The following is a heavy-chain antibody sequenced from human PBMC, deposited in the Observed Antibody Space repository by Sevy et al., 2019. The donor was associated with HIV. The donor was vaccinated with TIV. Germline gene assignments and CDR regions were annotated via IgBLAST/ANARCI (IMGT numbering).Heavy chain of an antibody. D-gene: IGHD3-22*01. CDR2: ISGSGGST. CDR1: GFTFSSYA. V-gene: IGHV3-23*01. CDR3: ARNTASSAQIGYFQH. Sequence: GGSLRLSCAASGFTFSSYAMSWARQAPGKGLEWVSAISGSGGSTYYAYSVKGRFTISRDNSKNTLYLQMNSLRAEDTAVYYCARNTASSAQIGYFQHWGQGTLVTVSS. J-gene: IGHJ1*01.